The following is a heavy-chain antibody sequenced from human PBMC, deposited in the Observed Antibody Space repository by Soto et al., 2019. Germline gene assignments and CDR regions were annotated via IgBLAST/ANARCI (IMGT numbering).Heavy chain of an antibody. CDR1: GYTFSSYG. Sequence: RASVKVSCKASGYTFSSYGITWVRQAPGQGPEWMGWISTYNGNTNYAQKFQGRVTLTIDTFTSTTNMELTSLTSDDTAVYYCARDRDSSGSLSGYWGQGTLVTVSS. J-gene: IGHJ4*02. D-gene: IGHD3-22*01. CDR2: ISTYNGNT. V-gene: IGHV1-18*01. CDR3: ARDRDSSGSLSGY.